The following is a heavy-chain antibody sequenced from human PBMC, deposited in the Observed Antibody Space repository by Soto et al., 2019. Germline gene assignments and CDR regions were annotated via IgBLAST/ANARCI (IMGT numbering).Heavy chain of an antibody. Sequence: QVQLVQSGAEVKKPGASVKVSCKASGYTFTGYYMYWVRQAPGQGLEWMGWINPNSGGTNYAQKFQGWVTMTRDTSNSTAYMELSRLRSDDTAVYYCARDPIAYSSRGFDPWGQGTLVTVSS. CDR2: INPNSGGT. V-gene: IGHV1-2*04. J-gene: IGHJ5*02. CDR3: ARDPIAYSSRGFDP. CDR1: GYTFTGYY. D-gene: IGHD6-13*01.